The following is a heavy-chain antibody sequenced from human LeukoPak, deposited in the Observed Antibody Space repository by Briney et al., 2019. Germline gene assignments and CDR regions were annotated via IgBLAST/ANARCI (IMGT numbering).Heavy chain of an antibody. D-gene: IGHD6-6*01. Sequence: ETLSLTCTVSGGSLSSDNFYWSWIRQPPGKGLEWDSSITGSGSFVYYADSVKGRFTISRDNAKNSLFLQMNSLRAEDTAVYYCARGSSGPWFDPWGQGTLVTVSS. J-gene: IGHJ5*02. V-gene: IGHV3-21*01. CDR1: GGSLSSDN. CDR2: ITGSGSFV. CDR3: ARGSSGPWFDP.